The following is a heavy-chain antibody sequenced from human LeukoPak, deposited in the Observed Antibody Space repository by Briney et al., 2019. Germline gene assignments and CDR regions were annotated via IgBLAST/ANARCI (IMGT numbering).Heavy chain of an antibody. CDR3: AKDNSYYDILTGYQYYYYGMDV. CDR2: INHNGNVN. CDR1: GFTFSSYW. V-gene: IGHV3-7*03. Sequence: PGGSLRLSCAASGFTFSSYWMNWARQAPGKGLEWVASINHNGNVNYYVDSVKGRFTISRDNAKNTLYLQMNSLRAEDTAVYYCAKDNSYYDILTGYQYYYYGMDVWGQGTTVTVSS. J-gene: IGHJ6*02. D-gene: IGHD3-9*01.